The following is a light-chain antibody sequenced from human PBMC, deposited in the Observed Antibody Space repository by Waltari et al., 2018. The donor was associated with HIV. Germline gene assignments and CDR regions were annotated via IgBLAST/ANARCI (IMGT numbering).Light chain of an antibody. J-gene: IGKJ4*01. Sequence: IVMTQSPATLSVSPGERATLSCRASENVIINLAWYHQKPGQPPRLLLFGASTRATDIPARFSGSGSGTEFTLTINSLQPEDSEIYYCQQYGKWPHNFGGGTKVEVK. V-gene: IGKV3-15*01. CDR1: ENVIIN. CDR2: GAS. CDR3: QQYGKWPHN.